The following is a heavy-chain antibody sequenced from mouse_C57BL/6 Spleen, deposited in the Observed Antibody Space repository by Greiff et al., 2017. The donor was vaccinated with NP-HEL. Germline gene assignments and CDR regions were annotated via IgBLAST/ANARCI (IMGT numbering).Heavy chain of an antibody. CDR1: GYTFTDYE. V-gene: IGHV1-15*01. Sequence: QVHVKQSGAELVRPGASVTLSCKASGYTFTDYEMHWVKQTPVHGLEWIGAIDPETGGTAYNQKFKGKAILTADKSSSTAYMELRSLTSEDSAVYYCTKMGKNYSPLYWYFDVWGTGTTVTVSS. D-gene: IGHD2-12*01. CDR3: TKMGKNYSPLYWYFDV. CDR2: IDPETGGT. J-gene: IGHJ1*03.